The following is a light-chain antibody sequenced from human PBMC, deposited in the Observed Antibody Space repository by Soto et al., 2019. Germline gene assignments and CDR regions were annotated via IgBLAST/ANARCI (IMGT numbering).Light chain of an antibody. J-gene: IGKJ1*01. CDR1: QSGSKY. Sequence: EIVLTQSPGTLALSPGEGATLSCRASQSGSKYLAWYQQKPGQAPRLLIYGASSRATGIPDSFSGSGSRTDFTLTISRLEPEDFAVYYCQQYGGSPQTFGQGTKVEIK. CDR3: QQYGGSPQT. CDR2: GAS. V-gene: IGKV3-20*01.